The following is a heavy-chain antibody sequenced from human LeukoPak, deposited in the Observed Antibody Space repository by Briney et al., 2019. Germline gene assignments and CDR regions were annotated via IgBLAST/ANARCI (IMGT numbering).Heavy chain of an antibody. V-gene: IGHV1-58*01. CDR1: GFTFTSSA. CDR2: IVVGSGNT. D-gene: IGHD4-17*01. J-gene: IGHJ6*02. Sequence: ASVKVSCKASGFTFTSSAVHWVRQARGQRLEWIGWIVVGSGNTNYAQKFQERVTITRDMSTSTAYMELSSRRSEDTAVYYCAADPDYGDYIGYYGMDVWGQGTTVTVSS. CDR3: AADPDYGDYIGYYGMDV.